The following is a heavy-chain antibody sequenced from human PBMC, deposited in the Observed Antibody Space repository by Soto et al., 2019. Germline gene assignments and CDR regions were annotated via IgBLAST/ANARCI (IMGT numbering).Heavy chain of an antibody. CDR1: GYTFTSYD. D-gene: IGHD3-9*01. CDR3: ARETGSYYYYGMHV. Sequence: QVQLVQSGAEVKKPGASVKVSCKASGYTFTSYDINWVRQATGQGLEWMGWMNPNSGNTGYAQKFQGRVTMTRNTSISTAYMELSSLRSEDTTVYYCARETGSYYYYGMHVWGQGTTVTVSS. V-gene: IGHV1-8*01. J-gene: IGHJ6*02. CDR2: MNPNSGNT.